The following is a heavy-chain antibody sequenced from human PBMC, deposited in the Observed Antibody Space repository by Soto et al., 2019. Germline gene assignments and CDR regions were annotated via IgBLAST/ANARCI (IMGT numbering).Heavy chain of an antibody. CDR2: IWYDGSNE. J-gene: IGHJ6*02. CDR3: ARERLCLEWSVRYGMDV. V-gene: IGHV3-33*01. CDR1: GFTFNNYG. D-gene: IGHD3-3*01. Sequence: QVQLVESGGGVVQPGRSLRLSCAASGFTFNNYGMHWVRQAPGKGLEWVAMIWYDGSNENYVDSVKGRFTISRDNSKNTLYLQMNSLRAEDTAVYYCARERLCLEWSVRYGMDVWGQGTTVTVSS.